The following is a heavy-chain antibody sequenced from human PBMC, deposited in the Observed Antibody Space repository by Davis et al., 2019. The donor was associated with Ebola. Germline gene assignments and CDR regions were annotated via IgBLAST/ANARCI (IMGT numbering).Heavy chain of an antibody. CDR3: AREHDYGGRNYGMDV. CDR2: IYYSGST. J-gene: IGHJ6*04. CDR1: GGSISSYY. Sequence: SETLSLTCTVSGGSISSYYWSWIRQPPGKGLEWIGYIYYSGSTNYNPSLKSRVTISVDTSKNQFSLKLSSVTAADTAVYYCAREHDYGGRNYGMDVWGKGTTVTVSS. D-gene: IGHD4-23*01. V-gene: IGHV4-59*12.